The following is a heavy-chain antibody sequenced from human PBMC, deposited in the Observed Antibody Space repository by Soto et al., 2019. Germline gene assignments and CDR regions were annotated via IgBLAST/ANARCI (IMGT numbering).Heavy chain of an antibody. Sequence: GGSLRLSCAASGFTFNTYWMTWVRRAPGKGLEWVANIKPDGSTQNYVDSVRGRFTISRDNAKNSLYLQMNSLRVEDTAIYYGARNPFGDLDYWGQGTLVTVSS. CDR1: GFTFNTYW. J-gene: IGHJ4*02. V-gene: IGHV3-7*05. D-gene: IGHD2-21*02. CDR2: IKPDGSTQ. CDR3: ARNPFGDLDY.